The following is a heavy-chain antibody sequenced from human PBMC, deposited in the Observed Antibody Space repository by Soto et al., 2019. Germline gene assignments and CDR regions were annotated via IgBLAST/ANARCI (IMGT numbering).Heavy chain of an antibody. CDR1: GFTFGDYA. D-gene: IGHD1-20*01. Sequence: PGGSLRLSCTASGFTFGDYAMSWFRQAPGKGLEWVGFIRSKAYGGTTEYAASVKGRLTISRDDSKSIAYLQMNSLKTEDTAVYYCTRDINWNPLYHAYWGQGTLVTVSS. J-gene: IGHJ4*02. V-gene: IGHV3-49*03. CDR3: TRDINWNPLYHAY. CDR2: IRSKAYGGTT.